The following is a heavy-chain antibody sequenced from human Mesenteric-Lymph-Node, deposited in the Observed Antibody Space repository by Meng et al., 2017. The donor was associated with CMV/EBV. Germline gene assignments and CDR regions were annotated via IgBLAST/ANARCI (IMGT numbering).Heavy chain of an antibody. V-gene: IGHV3-23*01. CDR2: ISGSGGST. CDR3: AREVGALDY. CDR1: GFTFSSYA. Sequence: GGSLRLSCAASGFTFSSYAMSWVRQAPGKGLKWVSVISGSGGSTCYADSVKGRFTISRDNSKNTLYLQMNSLRAEDTAVYYCAREVGALDYWGQGTLVTVSS. J-gene: IGHJ4*02. D-gene: IGHD1-26*01.